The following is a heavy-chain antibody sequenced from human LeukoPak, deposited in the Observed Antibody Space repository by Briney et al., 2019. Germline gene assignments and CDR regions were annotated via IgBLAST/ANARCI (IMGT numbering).Heavy chain of an antibody. Sequence: GGSLRLSCAASGFTFSSYAMSWVRQAPGRGLEWVSAISGSGGSTYYADSVKGRFTISRDNSKNTLYLQMNSLRAEDTAVYYCARARVSSGWYYDYWGQGTLVTVSS. J-gene: IGHJ4*02. D-gene: IGHD6-19*01. CDR2: ISGSGGST. CDR1: GFTFSSYA. CDR3: ARARVSSGWYYDY. V-gene: IGHV3-23*01.